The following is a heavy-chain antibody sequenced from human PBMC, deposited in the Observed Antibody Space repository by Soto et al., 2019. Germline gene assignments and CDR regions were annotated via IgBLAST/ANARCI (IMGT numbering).Heavy chain of an antibody. Sequence: PSETLSLTCTVSGGSISSGDYYWSWIRQPPGKGLEWIGYIYYSGSTYYNPSLKSRVTISVDTSKNQFSLKLSSVTAADTAVYYCARARKADTAMVNSGLDYWGQGTLVTVSS. CDR2: IYYSGST. CDR1: GGSISSGDYY. D-gene: IGHD5-18*01. V-gene: IGHV4-30-4*01. J-gene: IGHJ4*02. CDR3: ARARKADTAMVNSGLDY.